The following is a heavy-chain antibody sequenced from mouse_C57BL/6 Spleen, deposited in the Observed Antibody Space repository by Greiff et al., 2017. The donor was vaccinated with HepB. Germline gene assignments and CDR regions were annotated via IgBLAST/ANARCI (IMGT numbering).Heavy chain of an antibody. CDR3: ARGDYGNYFDY. D-gene: IGHD2-1*01. CDR1: GYTFTSYW. Sequence: VQLQQPGAELVRPGSSVKLSCKASGYTFTSYWMHWVKQRPIQGLEWIGNIDPSDSETHYNQKFKDKATLTVDKSSSTAYMQLSSLTSEDSAVYYCARGDYGNYFDYWGQGTTLTVSS. CDR2: IDPSDSET. J-gene: IGHJ2*01. V-gene: IGHV1-52*01.